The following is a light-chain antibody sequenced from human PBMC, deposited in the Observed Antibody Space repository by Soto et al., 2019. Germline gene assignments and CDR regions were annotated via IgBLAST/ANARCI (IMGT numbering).Light chain of an antibody. J-gene: IGLJ2*01. V-gene: IGLV2-23*01. CDR1: SSDVGSYNL. CDR2: EGS. Sequence: QSVLTQPASVSGSPGQSITISCTGTSSDVGSYNLVSWYQQHPGKAPKLMTYEGSQRPSGVSNRFSGSKSSNTASLTISGLQAEDEADYYCCSYADSSTYVVFGGGTKLTVL. CDR3: CSYADSSTYVV.